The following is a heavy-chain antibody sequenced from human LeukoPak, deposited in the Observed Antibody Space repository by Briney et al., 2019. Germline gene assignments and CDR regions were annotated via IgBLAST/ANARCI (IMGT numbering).Heavy chain of an antibody. Sequence: GGSLRLACAASGFTFSSYSMNWVRQPPGKGLEWDSSISSSSSYIYYANSVKGRFTISRDNAKNSLYLQMNSLRAEDTAVYYCARHIATIAAAAVDYWGQGTLVTVSS. D-gene: IGHD6-13*01. CDR3: ARHIATIAAAAVDY. CDR1: GFTFSSYS. J-gene: IGHJ4*02. V-gene: IGHV3-21*01. CDR2: ISSSSSYI.